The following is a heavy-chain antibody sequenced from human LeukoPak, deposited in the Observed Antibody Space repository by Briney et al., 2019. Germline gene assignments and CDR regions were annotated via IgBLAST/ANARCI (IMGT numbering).Heavy chain of an antibody. J-gene: IGHJ4*02. CDR2: ISGSGTNT. Sequence: GGSLRLSCAASGFTFSNYPMSWVRQAPGKGLEWVSGISGSGTNTYYADSVKGRFTISRDNSKNTLYLHVNSLRAEDTAVYYCARGREYQLLDFDYWGQGTLVTVSS. D-gene: IGHD2-2*01. CDR1: GFTFSNYP. V-gene: IGHV3-23*01. CDR3: ARGREYQLLDFDY.